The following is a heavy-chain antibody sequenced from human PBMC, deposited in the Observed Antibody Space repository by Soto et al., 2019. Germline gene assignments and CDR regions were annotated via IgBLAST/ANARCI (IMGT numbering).Heavy chain of an antibody. CDR3: ARDVVDTAMGAYFDY. D-gene: IGHD5-18*01. V-gene: IGHV4-31*03. CDR2: IYYSGST. Sequence: QVQLQESGPGLVKPSQTLSLTCTVSGGSISSGGYYWSWIRQHPGKGLEWIGYIYYSGSTYYNPSRKSRVTISVDTSKKQSPLKRSTVTAADTAVYYCARDVVDTAMGAYFDYWGQGTLVTVSS. CDR1: GGSISSGGYY. J-gene: IGHJ4*02.